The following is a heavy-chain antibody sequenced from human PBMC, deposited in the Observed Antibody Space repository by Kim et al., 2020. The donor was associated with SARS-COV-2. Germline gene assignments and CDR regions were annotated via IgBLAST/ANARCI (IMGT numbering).Heavy chain of an antibody. D-gene: IGHD6-19*01. V-gene: IGHV4-61*07. CDR3: ARHSSGWYQRYGFFDL. Sequence: SLKSRVTISVDTSKNQFSLKLSSVTAADTAVYYCARHSSGWYQRYGFFDLWGRGTLVTVSS. J-gene: IGHJ2*01.